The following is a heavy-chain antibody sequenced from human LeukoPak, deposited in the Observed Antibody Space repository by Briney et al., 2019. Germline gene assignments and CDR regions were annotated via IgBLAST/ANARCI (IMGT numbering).Heavy chain of an antibody. CDR2: ISSSSSTI. V-gene: IGHV3-48*01. CDR1: GFTFSSYS. J-gene: IGHJ4*02. CDR3: ARGPLYYDFWSGFDY. D-gene: IGHD3-3*01. Sequence: GGSLRLSCAASGFTFSSYSMNWVRQAPGKGLEWVSYISSSSSTIYYADSVKGRFTISRDNAKNSLYLQMNSLRAEDTAVYYCARGPLYYDFWSGFDYWGEGTLVTVSS.